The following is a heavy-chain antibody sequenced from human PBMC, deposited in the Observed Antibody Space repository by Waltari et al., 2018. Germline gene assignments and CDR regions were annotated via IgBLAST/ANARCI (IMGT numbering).Heavy chain of an antibody. J-gene: IGHJ4*02. V-gene: IGHV4-30-4*01. CDR2: IYYSGST. CDR1: GGSISRGDYY. Sequence: QVQLQESGPGLVKPSPTLSLTCTVSGGSISRGDYYWSWSRQPPGKGLEWIGYIYYSGSTYYNPSLKSRVTISVDTSKNQFSLKLSSVTAADTAVYYCARVRGDWYGDYSLFDYWGQGTLVTVSS. CDR3: ARVRGDWYGDYSLFDY. D-gene: IGHD4-17*01.